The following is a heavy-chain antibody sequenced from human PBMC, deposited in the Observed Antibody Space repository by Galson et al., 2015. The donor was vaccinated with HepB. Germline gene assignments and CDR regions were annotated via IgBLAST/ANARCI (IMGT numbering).Heavy chain of an antibody. J-gene: IGHJ2*01. CDR2: ISSNGGST. D-gene: IGHD3-22*01. CDR3: ARTYYDSTGFSKNWYFDL. CDR1: GFTFKNYA. Sequence: LRLSCAASGFTFKNYAMHWVRQAPGKGLEYVSTISSNGGSTYYANSVKGRFTISRDNSKNTLYLQMGSLRAEDMAVYYCARTYYDSTGFSKNWYFDLWGRGTLVTVSA. V-gene: IGHV3-64*01.